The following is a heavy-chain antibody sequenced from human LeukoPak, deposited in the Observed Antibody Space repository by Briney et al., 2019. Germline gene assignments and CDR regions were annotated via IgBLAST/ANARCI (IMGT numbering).Heavy chain of an antibody. Sequence: GGSLRLACAASGFTFSSYSMTWVRQAPGKGLEWVSSISSSSSYIYYADSVKGRFTISRDNAKNSLYLQMTSLRVEDTALYYCAKDIGSGSSGAGPYYYYYGMNVWGQGTTVIVSS. CDR3: AKDIGSGSSGAGPYYYYYGMNV. J-gene: IGHJ6*02. CDR1: GFTFSSYS. D-gene: IGHD3-10*01. CDR2: ISSSSSYI. V-gene: IGHV3-21*04.